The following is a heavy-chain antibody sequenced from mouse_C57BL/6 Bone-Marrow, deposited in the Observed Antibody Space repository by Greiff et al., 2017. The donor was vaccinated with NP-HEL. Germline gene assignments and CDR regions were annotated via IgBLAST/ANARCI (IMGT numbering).Heavy chain of an antibody. J-gene: IGHJ4*01. V-gene: IGHV5-4*01. CDR3: ARDYGYAMEC. CDR2: ISDGGSYT. Sequence: EVQLVESGGGLVKPGGSLKLSCAASGFTFSSYAMSWVRQTPEKRLEWVATISDGGSYTYYPDNVQGRFTISRDNAKNNLYLEMSHLKSEDTAMYCCARDYGYAMECWGQGTSVTVSS. D-gene: IGHD1-1*01. CDR1: GFTFSSYA.